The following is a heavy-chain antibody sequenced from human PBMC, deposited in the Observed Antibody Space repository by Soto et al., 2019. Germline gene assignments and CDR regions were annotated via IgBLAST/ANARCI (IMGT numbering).Heavy chain of an antibody. Sequence: TETLSLTCAVSGGSISSSNWWSWVRQPPGKGLEWIGEIYHSGSTNYNPSLKSRATISVDKSKNQFSLKLSSVTAADTAVYYCARISYYYYGMDVWGQGTTVTV. CDR2: IYHSGST. CDR1: GGSISSSNW. V-gene: IGHV4-4*02. CDR3: ARISYYYYGMDV. J-gene: IGHJ6*02.